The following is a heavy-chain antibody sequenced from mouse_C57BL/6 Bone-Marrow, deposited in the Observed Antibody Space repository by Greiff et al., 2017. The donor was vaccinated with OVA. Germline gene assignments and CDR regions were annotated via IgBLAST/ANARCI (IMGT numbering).Heavy chain of an antibody. CDR2: INPSSGYT. CDR3: ARSPYYYGSRGDYFDY. J-gene: IGHJ2*01. V-gene: IGHV1-4*01. D-gene: IGHD1-1*01. Sequence: QVQLQQSGAELARPGASVKMSCKASGYTFTSYTMHWVKQRPGQGLEWIGYINPSSGYTKYNQKFKDKATLTADKSSSTAYMQLSSLTSEDSAVYYGARSPYYYGSRGDYFDYWGQGTTLTVSS. CDR1: GYTFTSYT.